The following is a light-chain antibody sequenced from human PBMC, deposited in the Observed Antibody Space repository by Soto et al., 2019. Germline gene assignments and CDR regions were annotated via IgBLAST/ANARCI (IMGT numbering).Light chain of an antibody. CDR3: SSYTSSSTQV. CDR2: EVT. Sequence: QSVLSQPASVSGSPGQSITISCTGTSSDVGSNNLVSWYQQHPGKAPKLMIYEVTKRPSGISNRFSGSKSGNTASLTISGLKDEDEADYYCSSYTSSSTQVFGTGTKVXVL. V-gene: IGLV2-14*02. CDR1: SSDVGSNNL. J-gene: IGLJ1*01.